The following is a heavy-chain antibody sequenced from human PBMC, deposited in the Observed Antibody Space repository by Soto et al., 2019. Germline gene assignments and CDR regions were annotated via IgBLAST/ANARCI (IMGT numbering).Heavy chain of an antibody. Sequence: PGGSLRLSCAASGFTFSRNGMNWVRQAPGKGLEWVSYISSSSSLIYYADSVKGRFTISRDNDKNSLYLQVNSLTDEDTAVYYCARDGRDCAHGACYFHHLGQGTMVTVSS. CDR3: ARDGRDCAHGACYFHH. D-gene: IGHD2-8*01. V-gene: IGHV3-48*02. J-gene: IGHJ1*01. CDR2: ISSSSSLI. CDR1: GFTFSRNG.